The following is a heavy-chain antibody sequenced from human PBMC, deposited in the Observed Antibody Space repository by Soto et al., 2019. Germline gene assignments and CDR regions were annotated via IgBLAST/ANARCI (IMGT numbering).Heavy chain of an antibody. V-gene: IGHV3-23*01. CDR1: GFTFSSYA. D-gene: IGHD5-18*01. J-gene: IGHJ4*02. CDR2: ISGSGGST. CDR3: AKERGYSYGCFDY. Sequence: LILSCAASGFTFSSYAMSWVRQAPGKGLEWVSAISGSGGSTYYADSVKGRFTISRDNSKNTLYLQMNSLRAEDTAVYYCAKERGYSYGCFDYWGQGTLVTVSS.